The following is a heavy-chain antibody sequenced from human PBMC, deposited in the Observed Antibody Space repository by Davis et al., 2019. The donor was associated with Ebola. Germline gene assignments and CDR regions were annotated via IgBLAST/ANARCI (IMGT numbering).Heavy chain of an antibody. CDR2: IYYSGST. CDR3: ARGYYYDSSGYLRRSAGGMDV. V-gene: IGHV4-31*03. Sequence: SETLSLTCTVSGGSISSGGYYWSWIRQHPGKGLEWIGYIYYSGSTYYNPSLKSRVTISVDTSKNQFSLKLSSVTAADTAVYYCARGYYYDSSGYLRRSAGGMDVWGQGTTVTVSS. D-gene: IGHD3-22*01. CDR1: GGSISSGGYY. J-gene: IGHJ6*02.